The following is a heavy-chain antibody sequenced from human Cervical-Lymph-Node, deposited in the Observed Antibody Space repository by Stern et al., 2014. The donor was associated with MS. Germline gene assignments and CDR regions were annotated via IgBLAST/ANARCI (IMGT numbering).Heavy chain of an antibody. D-gene: IGHD1-26*01. J-gene: IGHJ4*02. V-gene: IGHV1-18*01. Sequence: QVQLVQSGAEVKKPGASVKVSCKPTGYTFTNYGISWVRQAPGQGLEWMGWISTYNGRTNYAQKLQVRLTMTRDTSTSTAYMDLRSLTSDDTAVYYCARRSGSYSFDYWGQGTLVTVSS. CDR1: GYTFTNYG. CDR3: ARRSGSYSFDY. CDR2: ISTYNGRT.